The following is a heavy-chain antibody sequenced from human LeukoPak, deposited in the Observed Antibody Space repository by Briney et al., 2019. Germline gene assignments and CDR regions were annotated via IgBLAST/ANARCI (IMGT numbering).Heavy chain of an antibody. J-gene: IGHJ6*02. CDR1: GYTFTGYY. D-gene: IGHD6-13*01. CDR2: INPNSGST. CDR3: ARERGEQQLVRGYGMDV. V-gene: IGHV1-2*04. Sequence: ASVKVSCKASGYTFTGYYMHWVRQAPGQGLEWMGWINPNSGSTNYAQKFQGWVTMTRDTSISTAYMELSRLRSDDAAVYYCARERGEQQLVRGYGMDVWGQGTTVTVSS.